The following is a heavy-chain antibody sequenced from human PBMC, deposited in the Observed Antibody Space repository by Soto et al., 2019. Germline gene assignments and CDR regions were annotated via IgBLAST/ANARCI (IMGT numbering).Heavy chain of an antibody. J-gene: IGHJ4*02. CDR1: EFTVSSNY. CDR2: IYSGGST. Sequence: GGSLRLSCAASEFTVSSNYMSWVRQAPGKGLEWVSVIYSGGSTYYADSVKGRFTISRDNSKNTLYLQMNSLRAEDTAVYYCARLLTGSHGDFDYWGQGTLVTVSS. D-gene: IGHD2-15*01. V-gene: IGHV3-66*04. CDR3: ARLLTGSHGDFDY.